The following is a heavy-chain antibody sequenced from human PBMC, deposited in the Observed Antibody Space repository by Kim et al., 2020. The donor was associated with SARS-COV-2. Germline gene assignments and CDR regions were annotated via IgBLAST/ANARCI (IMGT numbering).Heavy chain of an antibody. Sequence: YADSVKGRFTISRDNSKNTLYLQMSSLRAEDTAVYYCVKSYSGQWLVPDYWGQGTLVTVSS. V-gene: IGHV3-64D*06. D-gene: IGHD6-19*01. J-gene: IGHJ4*02. CDR3: VKSYSGQWLVPDY.